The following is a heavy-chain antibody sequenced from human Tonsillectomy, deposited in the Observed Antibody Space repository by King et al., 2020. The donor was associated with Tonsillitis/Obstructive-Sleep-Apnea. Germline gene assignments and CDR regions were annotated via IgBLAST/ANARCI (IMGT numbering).Heavy chain of an antibody. CDR3: ARSVYYEGSSCYRTFYY. Sequence: VQLVESGGDLVQPGGSLRLSCSASGFTFNNYWMTGVRQAPGKGLEWVASIKEDGSEKYYVDSVKGRFTIYRDNPKNSLYLQMNSVRAEDTAVYYCARSVYYEGSSCYRTFYYCGQGTLVSVSS. CDR1: GFTFNNYW. V-gene: IGHV3-7*01. J-gene: IGHJ4*02. CDR2: IKEDGSEK. D-gene: IGHD3-22*01.